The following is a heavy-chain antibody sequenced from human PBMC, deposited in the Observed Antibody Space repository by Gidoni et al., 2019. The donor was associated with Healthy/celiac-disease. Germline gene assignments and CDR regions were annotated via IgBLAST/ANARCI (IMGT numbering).Heavy chain of an antibody. Sequence: EGQLVESGGGLVQPGGSLIPSFVASAFTFSSYEMNWVRQAPGKGLEWVSYISSSGTTIYYADSVKGRFTISRDNAKDLLYLQMSSLRVEDTAVYYCAREGYDIAGDSFDYWGQGILVTVSS. CDR1: AFTFSSYE. J-gene: IGHJ4*02. CDR3: AREGYDIAGDSFDY. CDR2: ISSSGTTI. D-gene: IGHD3-9*01. V-gene: IGHV3-48*03.